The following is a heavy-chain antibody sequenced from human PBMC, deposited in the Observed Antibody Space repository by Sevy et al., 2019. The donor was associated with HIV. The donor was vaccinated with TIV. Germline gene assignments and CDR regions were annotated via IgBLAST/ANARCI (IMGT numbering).Heavy chain of an antibody. CDR3: ARDGGYSIKWYPLY. V-gene: IGHV3-30-3*01. D-gene: IGHD1-26*01. Sequence: GGSLRLSCAASGFAFSTHAMHWVRQAPGKGLEWVAVISYEGTETFYAASVEGRFTISRDNSKNMLSLQINSLKPEDTAVYYCARDGGYSIKWYPLYWGQGTLVTVSP. CDR2: ISYEGTET. CDR1: GFAFSTHA. J-gene: IGHJ4*01.